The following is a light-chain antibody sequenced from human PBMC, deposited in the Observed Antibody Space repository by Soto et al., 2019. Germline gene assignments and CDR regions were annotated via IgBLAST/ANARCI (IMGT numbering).Light chain of an antibody. CDR3: QQSNS. CDR2: AAS. J-gene: IGKJ2*01. V-gene: IGKV1-39*01. CDR1: QSISSY. Sequence: DIQMTQSPSSLSASVGDRVTTTCRASQSISSYLNWYQQKPGKAPKLLIYAASSLQSGVPSRFSGSGSGTDFTLTISSLQPEDFATYYCQQSNSFGQGTKLEIK.